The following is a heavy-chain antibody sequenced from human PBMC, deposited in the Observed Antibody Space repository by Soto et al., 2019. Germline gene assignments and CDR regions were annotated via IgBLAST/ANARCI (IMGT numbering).Heavy chain of an antibody. J-gene: IGHJ6*03. D-gene: IGHD2-8*01. CDR1: GGTFSSYT. V-gene: IGHV1-69*02. CDR3: AIGASCTNGVGYADYYYMDV. Sequence: QVQLVQSGAEVKKPGSSVKVSCKASGGTFSSYTISWVRQAPGQGLEWMGRIIPILGIANYAQKFQGRVTSTADKSTGTAYTELSSLRSEDTAVSYCAIGASCTNGVGYADYYYMDVWGKGTTVTVSS. CDR2: IIPILGIA.